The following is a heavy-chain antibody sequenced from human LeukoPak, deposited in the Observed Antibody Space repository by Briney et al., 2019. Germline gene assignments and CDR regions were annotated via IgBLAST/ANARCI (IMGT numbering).Heavy chain of an antibody. D-gene: IGHD2-2*01. CDR1: GGSISSSSYY. CDR3: ASIVVPAASRYYYYYGMDV. Sequence: SETLSLTCTVSGGSISSSSYYWGWIRQPPGKGLEWIGSVYYSGSTYYNPSLKSRVTISVDTSKNQFSPKLSSVTAADTAVYYCASIVVPAASRYYYYYGMDVWGQGTTVTVSS. CDR2: VYYSGST. J-gene: IGHJ6*02. V-gene: IGHV4-39*01.